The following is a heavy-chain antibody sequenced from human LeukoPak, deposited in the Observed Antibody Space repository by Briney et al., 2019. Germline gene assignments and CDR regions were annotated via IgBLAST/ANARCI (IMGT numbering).Heavy chain of an antibody. D-gene: IGHD3-10*01. CDR3: AKDLVTGSLDY. Sequence: SETLSLTCTVSGGSISTSSYYWGWIRQPPGKGLEWIGSIYYSGSTYYNPSLKSRVTISVDTSKNQFSLKLSSVTAADTAVYYCAKDLVTGSLDYWGLGTLVTVSS. CDR1: GGSISTSSYY. V-gene: IGHV4-39*07. CDR2: IYYSGST. J-gene: IGHJ4*02.